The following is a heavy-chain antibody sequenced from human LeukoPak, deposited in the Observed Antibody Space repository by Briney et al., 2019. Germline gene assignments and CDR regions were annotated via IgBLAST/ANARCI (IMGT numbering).Heavy chain of an antibody. CDR1: GFTFSSYA. CDR3: ARAVKLAAAHFDY. V-gene: IGHV3-48*03. CDR2: ISSSGSTI. Sequence: GGSLRLSCAASGFTFSSYAMSWVRQAPGKGLEWVSYISSSGSTIYYADSVKGRFTISRDNAKNSLYLQMNSLRAEDTAVYYCARAVKLAAAHFDYWGQGTLVTVSS. D-gene: IGHD6-13*01. J-gene: IGHJ4*02.